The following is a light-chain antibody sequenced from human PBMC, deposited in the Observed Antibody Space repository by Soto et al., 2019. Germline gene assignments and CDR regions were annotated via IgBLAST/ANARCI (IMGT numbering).Light chain of an antibody. Sequence: QSALTQPASVSGSPGQSITISCTGTSSDVGGYNFVSWYQQHPGKVPKLMIFDVNRRPSGVSDRFSGSKSGNTDSLTISGLQAEAEGDYYCCSYTSSSTHVFGSGTKVTVL. J-gene: IGLJ1*01. CDR1: SSDVGGYNF. V-gene: IGLV2-14*03. CDR2: DVN. CDR3: CSYTSSSTHV.